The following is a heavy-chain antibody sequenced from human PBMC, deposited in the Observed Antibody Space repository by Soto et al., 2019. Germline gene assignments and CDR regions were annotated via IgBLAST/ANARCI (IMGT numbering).Heavy chain of an antibody. CDR3: AKDGTIFGVVIGYYYYGMDV. CDR2: ISGSGGST. Sequence: GGSLRLSCAASGFTFSGYAMSWVRQSPGKGLEWVSAISGSGGSTYYADSVKGRFTISRDNSKNTLYLQMNSLRAEDTAVYYCAKDGTIFGVVIGYYYYGMDVWGQGTTVTVSS. CDR1: GFTFSGYA. D-gene: IGHD3-3*01. V-gene: IGHV3-23*01. J-gene: IGHJ6*02.